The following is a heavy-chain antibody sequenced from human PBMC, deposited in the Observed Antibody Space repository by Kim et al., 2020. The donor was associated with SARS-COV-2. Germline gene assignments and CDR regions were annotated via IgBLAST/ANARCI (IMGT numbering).Heavy chain of an antibody. Sequence: GGSLRLSCAASGFTFSSYAMHWVRQAPGKGLEWVAVISYDGSNKYYADSVKGRFTISRDNSKNTLYLQMNSLRAEDTAVYYCADIAARPGDYWGQGTLVTVSS. CDR3: ADIAARPGDY. J-gene: IGHJ4*02. CDR2: ISYDGSNK. D-gene: IGHD6-6*01. CDR1: GFTFSSYA. V-gene: IGHV3-30-3*01.